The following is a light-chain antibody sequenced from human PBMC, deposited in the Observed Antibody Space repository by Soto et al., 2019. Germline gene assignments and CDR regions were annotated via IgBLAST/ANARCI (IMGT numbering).Light chain of an antibody. Sequence: QPVLTQPASVSGSPGQSITISCTGTSSDVGGYNYVSWYQQHPGKAPKLMIYDVSNRPSGVSNRFSGSKSGNTASLTISGLQAEDEAEYYCSSYTSSSSVVFGGGTKLTVL. V-gene: IGLV2-14*01. CDR3: SSYTSSSSVV. CDR1: SSDVGGYNY. J-gene: IGLJ2*01. CDR2: DVS.